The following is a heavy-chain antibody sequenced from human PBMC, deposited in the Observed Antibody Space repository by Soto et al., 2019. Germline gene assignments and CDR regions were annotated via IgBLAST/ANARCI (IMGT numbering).Heavy chain of an antibody. Sequence: SVKVSCKASGYTFTSYGISWVRQAPGQGLEWIGWIIADNGNTNYAQKFQERVTITRDMSTSTAYMELSSLRSEDTAVYYCAAEGGCSGGSCYYNDYWGQGTLVTVSS. CDR2: IIADNGNT. CDR3: AAEGGCSGGSCYYNDY. J-gene: IGHJ4*02. V-gene: IGHV1-58*02. CDR1: GYTFTSYG. D-gene: IGHD2-15*01.